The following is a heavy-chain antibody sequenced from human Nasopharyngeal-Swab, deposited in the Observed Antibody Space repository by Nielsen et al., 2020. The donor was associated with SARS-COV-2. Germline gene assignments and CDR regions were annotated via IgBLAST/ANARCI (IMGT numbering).Heavy chain of an antibody. CDR2: IYYSGST. CDR1: GGSISSSRYY. CDR3: ARLTYYDFLSGYYDFDY. V-gene: IGHV4-39*01. J-gene: IGHJ4*02. Sequence: SETLSLTCTVSGGSISSSRYYWGWIRQPPGKGLEWIGSIYYSGSTYYNPSLKSRVTISVDTSKNQFSLKLSSVTAADTAVYYCARLTYYDFLSGYYDFDYWGQGTLVTVSS. D-gene: IGHD3-3*01.